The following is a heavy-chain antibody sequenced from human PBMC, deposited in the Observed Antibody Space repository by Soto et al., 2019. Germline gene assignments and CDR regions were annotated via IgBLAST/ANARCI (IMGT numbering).Heavy chain of an antibody. CDR1: GFTFSSYW. Sequence: GGSLRLSCAASGFTFSSYWMSWVRQAPGKGLEWVANIKQDGSGKYYVDSVKGRFTISRDNAKNSLYLQMNSLRAEDTAVYYCARDSLFGVVILDYWGQGTLVTVSS. V-gene: IGHV3-7*03. J-gene: IGHJ4*02. D-gene: IGHD3-3*01. CDR2: IKQDGSGK. CDR3: ARDSLFGVVILDY.